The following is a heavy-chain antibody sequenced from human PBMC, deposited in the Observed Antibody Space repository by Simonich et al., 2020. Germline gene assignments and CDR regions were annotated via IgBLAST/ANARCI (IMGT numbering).Heavy chain of an antibody. D-gene: IGHD1-26*01. CDR1: GYTFTGYY. CDR3: ARDLRGSYYYYYYMDV. J-gene: IGHJ6*03. Sequence: QVQLVQSGAEVKKPGASVKVSCKASGYTFTGYYMHWVRQAPGQGLEWMGWINPNRGGTTYAKKFQGRGTMTRETSISTAYMELSRLRSEDTAVYYCARDLRGSYYYYYYMDVWGKGTTVTVSS. CDR2: INPNRGGT. V-gene: IGHV1-2*02.